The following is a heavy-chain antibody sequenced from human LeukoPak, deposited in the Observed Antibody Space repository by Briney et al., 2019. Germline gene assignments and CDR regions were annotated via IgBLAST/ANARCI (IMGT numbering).Heavy chain of an antibody. V-gene: IGHV4-31*03. CDR3: AWGGDFWSGYYEG. CDR2: IYYSGST. Sequence: SETLSLTCTVSGGSISSGGYYWSWIRQHPGRGLEWIGYIYYSGSTYYNPSLKSRVTISVDTSKNQFSLKLSSVTAADTAVYYCAWGGDFWSGYYEGWGQGTLVTVSS. D-gene: IGHD3-3*01. CDR1: GGSISSGGYY. J-gene: IGHJ4*02.